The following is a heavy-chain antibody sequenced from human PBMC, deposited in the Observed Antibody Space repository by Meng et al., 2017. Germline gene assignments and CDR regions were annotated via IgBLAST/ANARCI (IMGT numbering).Heavy chain of an antibody. CDR1: GGSISSSSYY. Sequence: SETLSLTCTVSGGSISSSSYYWGWIRQPPGKGLEWIGSIYYSGSTYYNPSLKSRVTISVDTSKNQFSLKLSSVTAADTAVYYCARGVGIAAAGTVFDYWGQGTLVTVSS. J-gene: IGHJ4*02. CDR3: ARGVGIAAAGTVFDY. D-gene: IGHD6-13*01. V-gene: IGHV4-39*07. CDR2: IYYSGST.